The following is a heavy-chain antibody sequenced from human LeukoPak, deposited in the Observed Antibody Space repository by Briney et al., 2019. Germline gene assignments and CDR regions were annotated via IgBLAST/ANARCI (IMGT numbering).Heavy chain of an antibody. CDR3: ARQYRDGYNYIDY. D-gene: IGHD5-24*01. Sequence: NPGESLKISCKGSGYSFTSYWISWVRQMPGKGLEWMGRIDPSDSYTNYSPSFQGHVTISADKSISTAYLQWSSLKASDTATYYCARQYRDGYNYIDYWGQGTLVTVSS. V-gene: IGHV5-10-1*01. CDR2: IDPSDSYT. CDR1: GYSFTSYW. J-gene: IGHJ4*02.